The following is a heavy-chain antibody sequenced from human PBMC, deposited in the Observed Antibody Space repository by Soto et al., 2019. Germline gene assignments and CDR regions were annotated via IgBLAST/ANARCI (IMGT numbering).Heavy chain of an antibody. CDR1: GFTFDDYA. J-gene: IGHJ4*02. CDR2: ISWNSGSI. Sequence: PGGSLRLSCAASGFTFDDYAMHWVRQAPGKGLEWVSGISWNSGSIGYADSVKGRFTISRDNAKNSLYLQMNSLRAEDTALYYCAKGEITIFGVPPGLDDWGQGTLVTVTS. D-gene: IGHD3-3*01. CDR3: AKGEITIFGVPPGLDD. V-gene: IGHV3-9*01.